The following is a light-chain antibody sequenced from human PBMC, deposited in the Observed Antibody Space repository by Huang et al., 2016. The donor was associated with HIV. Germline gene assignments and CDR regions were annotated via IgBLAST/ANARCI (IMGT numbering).Light chain of an antibody. CDR3: QQYDTLPWT. J-gene: IGKJ1*01. Sequence: DIQMTQSPSSLSASVGDTVTITCQASLDINNFLNWYQQKPGKVPKLLIYDASTLEIGVPSRFSGSRSGTHFTFTITSLQPEDVATYHCQQYDTLPWTFGQGTKVEI. CDR1: LDINNF. CDR2: DAS. V-gene: IGKV1-33*01.